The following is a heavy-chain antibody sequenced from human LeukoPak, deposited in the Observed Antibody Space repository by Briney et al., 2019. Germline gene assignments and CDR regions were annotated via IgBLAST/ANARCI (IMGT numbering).Heavy chain of an antibody. CDR2: THHSGAT. V-gene: IGHV4-38-2*02. J-gene: IGHJ4*02. D-gene: IGHD3-22*01. CDR1: GYSISSGTY. CDR3: ARDHYYDSSGYYVDY. Sequence: SETLSLTCTVSGYSISSGTYWGWIRQPPGKGLEWIGSTHHSGATYYNPSLKSRVTISIDTSKNQFSLKLSSVTAADTAVYYCARDHYYDSSGYYVDYWGQGTLVTVSS.